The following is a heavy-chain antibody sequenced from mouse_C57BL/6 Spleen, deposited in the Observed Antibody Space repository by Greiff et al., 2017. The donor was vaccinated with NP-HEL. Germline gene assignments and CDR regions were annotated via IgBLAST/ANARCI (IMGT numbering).Heavy chain of an antibody. D-gene: IGHD2-5*01. J-gene: IGHJ4*01. Sequence: QVQLQQPGAELVKPGASVKLSCKASGYTFTSYWMHWVKQRPGQGLEWIGMIHPNSGSTNYNEKFKSKATLTVDKSSSTAYMQLSSLTSEDSAVYYCARRDFYSNYQYYYAMDYWGQGTSVTVSS. CDR2: IHPNSGST. CDR3: ARRDFYSNYQYYYAMDY. V-gene: IGHV1-64*01. CDR1: GYTFTSYW.